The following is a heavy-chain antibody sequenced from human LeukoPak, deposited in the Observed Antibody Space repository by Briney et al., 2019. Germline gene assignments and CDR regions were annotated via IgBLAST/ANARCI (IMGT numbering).Heavy chain of an antibody. J-gene: IGHJ3*02. CDR2: ISSSSSTI. CDR3: ARDRSGYYYVDAFDI. CDR1: GFTFSSYS. V-gene: IGHV3-48*01. D-gene: IGHD3-22*01. Sequence: GGSLRLSCAASGFTFSSYSMNWVRQAPGKGLEWVSYISSSSSTIYNADSVKGRFTISRDNAKNSLYLQMNSLRAEDTAVYYCARDRSGYYYVDAFDIWGQGTMVTVSS.